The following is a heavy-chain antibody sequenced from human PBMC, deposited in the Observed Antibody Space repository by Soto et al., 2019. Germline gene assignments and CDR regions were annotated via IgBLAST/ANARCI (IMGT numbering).Heavy chain of an antibody. CDR2: ISSISNTI. V-gene: IGHV3-48*01. CDR1: GFTFSTYS. D-gene: IGHD2-15*01. CDR3: ARDRGCSGGICYRDLGY. Sequence: EVQLVESGGGLVQPGGSLRLSCAASGFTFSTYSMSWVRQAPGKGLEWDSYISSISNTIYYADSVKGRFTISRDNAKNSLYLHMNSLSAEDTAVYYCARDRGCSGGICYRDLGYWGQGTLVTVSS. J-gene: IGHJ4*02.